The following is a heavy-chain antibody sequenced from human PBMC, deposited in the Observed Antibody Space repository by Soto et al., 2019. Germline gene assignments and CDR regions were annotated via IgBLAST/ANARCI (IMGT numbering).Heavy chain of an antibody. CDR3: TMQHLDVPVASAIDY. CDR2: IPSKTNTYAT. Sequence: EVQLVESGGGLVQPGGSLKLSCAASGFTFSGSTIHWVRQTSGKGLEWVGRIPSKTNTYATAYAASETGRFTISRDDSKNTAYLQMNSLKTEDTAVYYCTMQHLDVPVASAIDYWGQGTLVTFSS. D-gene: IGHD6-19*01. V-gene: IGHV3-73*02. J-gene: IGHJ4*02. CDR1: GFTFSGST.